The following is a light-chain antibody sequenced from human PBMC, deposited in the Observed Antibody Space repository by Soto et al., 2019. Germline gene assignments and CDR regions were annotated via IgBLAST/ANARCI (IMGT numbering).Light chain of an antibody. CDR1: SSNIGAGYD. CDR2: GNS. CDR3: QSYDSSQSGWV. V-gene: IGLV1-40*01. Sequence: QSVLTQPPSVSGAPGQRVTISCTGSSSNIGAGYDVHWYQQLPGTAPKLLIYGNSNRPSGVPDRFSGSKSVTSASLAITGLQAEDEADDHCQSYDSSQSGWVFGGGTKLTVL. J-gene: IGLJ3*02.